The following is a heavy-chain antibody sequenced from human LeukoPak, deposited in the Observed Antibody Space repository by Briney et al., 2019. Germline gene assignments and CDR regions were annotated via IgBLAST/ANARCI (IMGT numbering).Heavy chain of an antibody. CDR2: IYYSGNT. V-gene: IGHV4-39*01. Sequence: SETLSLTCTVSGVSISSSNSYWGWIRQPPGKGLEWIGSIYYSGNTYYNASLKSQVSISIDTSKNQFSLKLTSVTAADTAVYYCARQAFLRVGASEGYYFDYWGQGTLVTVSS. CDR3: ARQAFLRVGASEGYYFDY. D-gene: IGHD1-26*01. J-gene: IGHJ4*02. CDR1: GVSISSSNSY.